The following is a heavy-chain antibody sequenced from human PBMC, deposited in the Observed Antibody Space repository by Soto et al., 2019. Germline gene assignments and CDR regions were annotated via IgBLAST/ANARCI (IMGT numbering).Heavy chain of an antibody. CDR2: INPNSGGT. CDR3: ARGEVVLRFLEWPIGGYYYYGMDV. CDR1: GYTFTGNY. D-gene: IGHD3-3*01. V-gene: IGHV1-2*02. Sequence: ASVKVSCKASGYTFTGNYMHWVRQAPGQGLEWMGWINPNSGGTNYAQKFQGRVTMTRDTSISTAYMGLSRLRSDDTAVYYCARGEVVLRFLEWPIGGYYYYGMDVWGQGTTVTVSS. J-gene: IGHJ6*02.